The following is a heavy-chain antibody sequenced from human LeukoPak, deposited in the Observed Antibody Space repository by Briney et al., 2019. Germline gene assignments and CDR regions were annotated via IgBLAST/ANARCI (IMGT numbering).Heavy chain of an antibody. V-gene: IGHV5-51*01. CDR3: ARHGPRYCSSTSCGNWFDP. CDR2: IYPGGYDT. Sequence: GASLKISCKGTGYRFTNYWIGWVRQMPGKGLEWMEIIYPGGYDTRYSPSFQGQVTISADKSISTAYLQWSSLKASDTAMYYCARHGPRYCSSTSCGNWFDPWGQGTLVTVSS. D-gene: IGHD2-2*01. CDR1: GYRFTNYW. J-gene: IGHJ5*02.